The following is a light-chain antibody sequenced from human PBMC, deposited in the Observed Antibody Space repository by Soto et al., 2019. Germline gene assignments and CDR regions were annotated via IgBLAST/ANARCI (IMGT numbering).Light chain of an antibody. CDR2: GAA. Sequence: EIVMTQSPVTLSVSPGERATLSCRASQSVSSKLAWYQQKPGQAPRLLIYGAATRATGIPGRFSGSGSGTEFTLTISSLQSEDFAVYYCQQYNNWPFTFGPGTKVDIK. CDR3: QQYNNWPFT. J-gene: IGKJ3*01. V-gene: IGKV3-15*01. CDR1: QSVSSK.